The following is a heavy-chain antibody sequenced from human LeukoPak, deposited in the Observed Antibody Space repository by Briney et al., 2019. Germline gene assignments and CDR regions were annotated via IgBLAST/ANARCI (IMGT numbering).Heavy chain of an antibody. V-gene: IGHV1-2*02. CDR2: MNPNSGVT. J-gene: IGHJ4*02. D-gene: IGHD1-7*01. Sequence: ASVKVSCKASGYTFTGYYMHWVRQAPGQGPEWMGWMNPNSGVTNYAQKFQGRVTMTRDTSISTVFMELSRLRSDDTALYYCAKGHYQGELRELDYWGQGTLVTVSS. CDR1: GYTFTGYY. CDR3: AKGHYQGELRELDY.